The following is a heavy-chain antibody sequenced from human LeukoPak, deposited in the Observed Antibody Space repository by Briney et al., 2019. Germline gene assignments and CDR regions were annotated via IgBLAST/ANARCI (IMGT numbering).Heavy chain of an antibody. CDR2: IYHSGST. CDR3: ARDLGLLDYYFDY. J-gene: IGHJ4*02. D-gene: IGHD3-9*01. CDR1: GYSISSGYY. Sequence: SETLSLTCTVSGYSISSGYYWGWIRQPPGKGLEWIGSIYHSGSTYYNPSLKSRVTISVDTSKNQFSLKLSSVTAADTAVYCCARDLGLLDYYFDYWGQGTLVTVSS. V-gene: IGHV4-38-2*02.